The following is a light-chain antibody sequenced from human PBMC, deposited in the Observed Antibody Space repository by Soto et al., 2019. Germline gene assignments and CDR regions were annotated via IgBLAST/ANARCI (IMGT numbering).Light chain of an antibody. CDR3: QQRSDWPLT. CDR2: DAS. CDR1: QSVSSY. V-gene: IGKV3-11*01. J-gene: IGKJ4*01. Sequence: DIILTQYRATLSLSPGERATLSCRASQSVSSYLGWYQQNPGQAPRLLIYDASRRATGIPARFSGSGSGTDFTLTISSLEPEDIAVYYCQQRSDWPLTFGGGTKV.